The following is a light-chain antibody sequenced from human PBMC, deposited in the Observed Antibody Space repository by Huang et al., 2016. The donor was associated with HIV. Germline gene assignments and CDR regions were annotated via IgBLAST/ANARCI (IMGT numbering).Light chain of an antibody. V-gene: IGKV1-NL1*01. CDR3: QQYYSSPPT. CDR1: QGISTS. Sequence: DIQMTQSPSSLSASVGDRVTITCRASQGISTSLAWYQQNPGKAPKLLLFAASRLESGVPSRFSCSISGLDYTLTISSLQPEDFATYYCQQYYSSPPTFGGGTKVAI. CDR2: AAS. J-gene: IGKJ4*01.